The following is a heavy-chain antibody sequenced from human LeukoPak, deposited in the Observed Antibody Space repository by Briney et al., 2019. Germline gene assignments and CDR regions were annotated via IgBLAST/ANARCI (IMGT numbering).Heavy chain of an antibody. D-gene: IGHD1-1*01. V-gene: IGHV3-13*01. CDR3: ARGPPRGKYYYMDV. J-gene: IGHJ6*03. CDR2: IGTASDT. CDR1: GFTFSSFD. Sequence: GGSLRLSCAASGFTFSSFDMPWVRQPTGRGLEWVSTIGTASDTYYPGSVEGRFTLSRDNAKNSLYLQMNSLTAGDTAVYYCARGPPRGKYYYMDVWGKGTTVTASS.